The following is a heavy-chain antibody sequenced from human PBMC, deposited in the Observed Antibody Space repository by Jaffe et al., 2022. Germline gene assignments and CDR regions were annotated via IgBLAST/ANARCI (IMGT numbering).Heavy chain of an antibody. CDR3: AKDGASSGGSPQEYYYYYYMDV. Sequence: QVQLVESGGGVVQPGGSLRLSCAASGFTFSSYGMHWVRQAPGKGLEWVAFIRYDGSNKYYADSVKGRFTISRDNSKNTLYLQMNSLRAEDTAVYYCAKDGASSGGSPQEYYYYYYMDVWGKGTTVTVSS. J-gene: IGHJ6*03. CDR2: IRYDGSNK. CDR1: GFTFSSYG. V-gene: IGHV3-30*02. D-gene: IGHD2-15*01.